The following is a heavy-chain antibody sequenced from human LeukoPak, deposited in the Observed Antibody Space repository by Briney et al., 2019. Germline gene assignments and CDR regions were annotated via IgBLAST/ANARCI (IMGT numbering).Heavy chain of an antibody. D-gene: IGHD3-22*01. CDR3: ATAGYDRSGYDY. CDR1: GYTLTELS. Sequence: ASVKVSCTVSGYTLTELSRHWVRQAPGKGLEWMGGFDPEDGETIYAQKFQGRVTMTEDTSTDTAYMELSSLRSEDTAVYYCATAGYDRSGYDYWGQGTLVTVFS. J-gene: IGHJ4*02. V-gene: IGHV1-24*01. CDR2: FDPEDGET.